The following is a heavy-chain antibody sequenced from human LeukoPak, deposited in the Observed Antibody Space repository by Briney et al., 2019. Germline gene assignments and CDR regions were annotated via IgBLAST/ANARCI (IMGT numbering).Heavy chain of an antibody. CDR1: GGSISGSSYY. Sequence: SETLSLTCTVSGGSISGSSYYWGWIRQPPGKGLEWIGSIYYSGSAYYNPSLKSRVTISVDTSKNQFSLKLSSVTAADTAVYYCARGGDYGETWGQGTLVTVSS. CDR2: IYYSGSA. CDR3: ARGGDYGET. D-gene: IGHD4-17*01. J-gene: IGHJ5*02. V-gene: IGHV4-39*07.